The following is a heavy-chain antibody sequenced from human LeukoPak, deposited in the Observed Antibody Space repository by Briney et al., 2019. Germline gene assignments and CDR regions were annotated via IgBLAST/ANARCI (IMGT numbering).Heavy chain of an antibody. J-gene: IGHJ3*01. Sequence: GGSLRLSCAASGFSFSSYGMHWVRQAPGKGLEWLTVISYDGNKIYYADSVKGRFTISRDNYKNTLYLQMNSLRIEDTAVYYWAKDLSVVGAHDSFDVWGQGTMVTVSS. CDR3: AKDLSVVGAHDSFDV. V-gene: IGHV3-30*18. CDR1: GFSFSSYG. D-gene: IGHD1-26*01. CDR2: ISYDGNKI.